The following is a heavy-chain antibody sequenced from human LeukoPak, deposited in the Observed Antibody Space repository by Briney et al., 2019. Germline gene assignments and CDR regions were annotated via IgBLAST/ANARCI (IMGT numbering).Heavy chain of an antibody. J-gene: IGHJ4*02. D-gene: IGHD1-26*01. V-gene: IGHV3-7*01. CDR2: IKQDGSEK. CDR3: ARDGTPLVGTIDY. Sequence: PGGSLRLSCAASGFTFSSYWMSWVRQAPGKGLEWVANIKQDGSEKYYVDSVRGRFTISRGNAKNSLYLQMNSLRAEDTAVYYCARDGTPLVGTIDYWGQGTLVTVSS. CDR1: GFTFSSYW.